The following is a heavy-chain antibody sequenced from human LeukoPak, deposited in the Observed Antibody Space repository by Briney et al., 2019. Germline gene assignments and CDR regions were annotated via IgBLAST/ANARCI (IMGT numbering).Heavy chain of an antibody. Sequence: GGSLRLSCAASGFTFSSYAMSWVPKAPGKGLKWVSAISGSGGSTYYADSVKGRFTISRDNSKNTLYLQMNSLRAEDTAVYCCAKEQGTYYYNIQGMRAFDIWGQGTMVTVSS. CDR2: ISGSGGST. V-gene: IGHV3-23*01. D-gene: IGHD3-10*01. CDR1: GFTFSSYA. J-gene: IGHJ3*02. CDR3: AKEQGTYYYNIQGMRAFDI.